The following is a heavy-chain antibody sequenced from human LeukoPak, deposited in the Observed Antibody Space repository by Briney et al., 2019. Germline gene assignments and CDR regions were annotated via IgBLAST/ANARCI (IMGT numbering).Heavy chain of an antibody. CDR3: AKSKWYSSSWPDAFDI. CDR2: ISSSGSTI. V-gene: IGHV3-48*03. J-gene: IGHJ3*02. CDR1: GFTFSSYE. Sequence: PGGSLRLSCAASGFTFSSYEMNWVRQAPGKGLEWVSYISSSGSTIYYADSVKGRFTISRDNAKNSLYLQMNSLRAEDMALYYCAKSKWYSSSWPDAFDIWGQGTMVTVSS. D-gene: IGHD6-13*01.